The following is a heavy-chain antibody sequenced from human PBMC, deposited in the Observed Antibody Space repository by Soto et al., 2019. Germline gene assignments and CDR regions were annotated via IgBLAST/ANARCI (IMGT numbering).Heavy chain of an antibody. J-gene: IGHJ4*02. V-gene: IGHV3-11*01. CDR1: GFTFSDYY. D-gene: IGHD4-4*01. Sequence: QVQLVESGGGLVKPGGSLRLSCVASGFTFSDYYMSWFRQAPGKGLEWVSYISSGGSVIYSADSMKGRFTISRDNAKNSLYLQVNSLRAEDTAVYYCAREPRDDYMILGGFDYWGQGTLVTVSS. CDR2: ISSGGSVI. CDR3: AREPRDDYMILGGFDY.